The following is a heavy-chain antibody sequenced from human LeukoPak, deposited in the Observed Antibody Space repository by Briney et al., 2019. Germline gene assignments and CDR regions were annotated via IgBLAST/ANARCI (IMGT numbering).Heavy chain of an antibody. J-gene: IGHJ5*02. Sequence: RASVKVSCKASGYTFTGYYMHWVRQAPGQGLEWMGWINPNSGGTNYAQKFQGRVTMTRDTSISTAYMELSRLRSDDTAVYYCARDVAPIVVVPAARTKFDPWGQGTLVTVSS. CDR3: ARDVAPIVVVPAARTKFDP. CDR1: GYTFTGYY. CDR2: INPNSGGT. V-gene: IGHV1-2*02. D-gene: IGHD2-2*01.